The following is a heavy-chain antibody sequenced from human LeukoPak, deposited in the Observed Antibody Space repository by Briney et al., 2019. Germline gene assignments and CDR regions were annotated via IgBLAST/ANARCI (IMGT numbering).Heavy chain of an antibody. D-gene: IGHD3-22*01. CDR3: ARETSYYDSSGYPFDY. J-gene: IGHJ4*02. CDR2: IYYSGST. Sequence: PSETLSLTCTVSGGSISSSSYYWGWLRQPPGKGLEWIGSIYYSGSTYYNPSLKSRVTISVDTSKNQFSLKLSSVTAAATAVYYCARETSYYDSSGYPFDYWGQGTLVTVSS. CDR1: GGSISSSSYY. V-gene: IGHV4-39*07.